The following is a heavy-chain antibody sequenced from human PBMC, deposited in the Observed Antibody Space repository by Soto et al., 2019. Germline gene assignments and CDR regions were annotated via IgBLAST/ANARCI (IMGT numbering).Heavy chain of an antibody. CDR2: INHSGNT. CDR1: GGSFSGYY. J-gene: IGHJ6*02. Sequence: QVQLQQWGAGLLKPSETLSLTCAVYGGSFSGYYWSWIRQPPGKGLEWIGEINHSGNTNYNPSLKSRVTISVDTSKNQFSLKLSSGTAADTAVYYCASRYSGIPEAWGYYYGMDVWGQGTTVTVSS. CDR3: ASRYSGIPEAWGYYYGMDV. D-gene: IGHD1-26*01. V-gene: IGHV4-34*01.